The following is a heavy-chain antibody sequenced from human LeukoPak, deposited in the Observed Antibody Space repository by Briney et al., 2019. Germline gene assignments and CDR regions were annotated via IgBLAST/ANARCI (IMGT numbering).Heavy chain of an antibody. CDR3: ARAYESTIFGVVTHPLDY. V-gene: IGHV1-3*03. D-gene: IGHD3-3*01. J-gene: IGHJ4*02. CDR1: GYTFTSYA. Sequence: ASVKVSCKASGYTFTSYAMHWVRQAPGQRLEWMGWINAGNGNTKYSQEFQGRVTITRDTSASTAYMELSSLRSEDMAVYYCARAYESTIFGVVTHPLDYWGQGTLVTVSS. CDR2: INAGNGNT.